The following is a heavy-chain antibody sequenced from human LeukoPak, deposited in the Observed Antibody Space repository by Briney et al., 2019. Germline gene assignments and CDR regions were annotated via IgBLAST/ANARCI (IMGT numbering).Heavy chain of an antibody. V-gene: IGHV3-66*01. D-gene: IGHD3-22*01. CDR2: IYSGGST. J-gene: IGHJ4*02. CDR1: GFSFSTYV. CDR3: AKEIDTSGYSPFDY. Sequence: GGSLRLSCAASGFSFSTYVMFWVRQAPGKKLEWVSDIYSGGSTYYADSVKGRFTISRDNSKNTLYLQMNSLRAEDTAVYYCAKEIDTSGYSPFDYWGQGTLVTVSS.